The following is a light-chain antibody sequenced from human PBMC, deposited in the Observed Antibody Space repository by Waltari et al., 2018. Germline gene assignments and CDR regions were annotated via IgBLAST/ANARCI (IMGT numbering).Light chain of an antibody. CDR1: QRMVTN. CDR2: AWS. Sequence: EIVMTQSPGTLSVSPGERATLSCRASQRMVTNLAWYQPKPGQAPRLLIYAWSARASDIPARFSGSVSGTEFTLTISGLQSEDFGIYYCQHYNNWPPAFGQGTKVEIK. CDR3: QHYNNWPPA. V-gene: IGKV3-15*01. J-gene: IGKJ1*01.